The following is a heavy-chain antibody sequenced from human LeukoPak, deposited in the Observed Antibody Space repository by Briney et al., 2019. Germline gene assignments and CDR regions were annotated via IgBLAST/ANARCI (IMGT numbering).Heavy chain of an antibody. V-gene: IGHV3-7*05. CDR2: IKDEGSEK. CDR1: GFTFSTYW. J-gene: IGHJ4*02. D-gene: IGHD6-13*01. CDR3: VAAGGY. Sequence: GGSLRLSCAASGFTFSTYWMNWVRQALGRGLEWVASIKDEGSEKNYVDSVKGRFTISRDNANKSLCLQMNSLRAEDTAVYYCVAAGGYWGQGALVTVSS.